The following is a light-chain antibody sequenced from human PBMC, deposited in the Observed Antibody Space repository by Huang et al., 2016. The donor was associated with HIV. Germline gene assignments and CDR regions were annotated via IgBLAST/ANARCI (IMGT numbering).Light chain of an antibody. V-gene: IGKV3-15*01. CDR1: QSVSSN. CDR3: QQYNNWPPLIT. J-gene: IGKJ5*01. CDR2: GAS. Sequence: EIVMTQSPATLSVSPGERATLSCRASQSVSSNLAWYQQKPGQAPRLLIYGASTRATGIPAGFSGSGSGTEFTLTISSLQSEDFAVYYCQQYNNWPPLITFGQGTRLEIK.